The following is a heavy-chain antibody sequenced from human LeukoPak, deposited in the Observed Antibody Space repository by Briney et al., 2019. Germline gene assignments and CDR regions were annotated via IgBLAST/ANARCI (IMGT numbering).Heavy chain of an antibody. D-gene: IGHD5-24*01. CDR1: GASIGSFY. Sequence: SETLSLTCSVSGASIGSFYWSWIRQTPGKGLEWIGYVYDGGKTYYNPSLKGRVTISVGTSNNQFSLKLRSVTAADTAVYYCARGGPRTDDYNFDYWGQGTLVSVSS. CDR2: VYDGGKT. CDR3: ARGGPRTDDYNFDY. V-gene: IGHV4-59*01. J-gene: IGHJ4*02.